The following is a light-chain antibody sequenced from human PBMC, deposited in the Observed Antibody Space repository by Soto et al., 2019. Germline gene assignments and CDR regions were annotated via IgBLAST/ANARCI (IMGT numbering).Light chain of an antibody. CDR1: QSISSY. CDR2: YAS. Sequence: EIVLTQSPATLSLSPGERATLSCRASQSISSYLAWYQQKPGQAPRLLIYYASNRATGIPPRFSGSGSGTDFTLTISNLEPEDFAVYYCQQRSNWLTFGGGTKVDIK. V-gene: IGKV3-11*01. CDR3: QQRSNWLT. J-gene: IGKJ4*01.